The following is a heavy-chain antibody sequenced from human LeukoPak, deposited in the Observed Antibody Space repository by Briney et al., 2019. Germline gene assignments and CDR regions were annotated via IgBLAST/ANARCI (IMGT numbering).Heavy chain of an antibody. CDR2: INPNSGGT. CDR1: GGTFSSYA. D-gene: IGHD2-15*01. J-gene: IGHJ4*02. Sequence: ASVKVSCKASGGTFSSYAISWIRQAPGQGLEWMGWINPNSGGTNYAQKFQGRVTMTRDTSISTAYMELSRLRSDDTAVYYCARNPCSGGSCYQSWGDYWGQGTLVTVSS. CDR3: ARNPCSGGSCYQSWGDY. V-gene: IGHV1-2*02.